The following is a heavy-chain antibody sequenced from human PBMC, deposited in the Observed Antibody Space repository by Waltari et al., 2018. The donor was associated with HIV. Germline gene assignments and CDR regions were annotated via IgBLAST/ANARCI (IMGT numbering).Heavy chain of an antibody. Sequence: EVQLVESGGGLVKPGGSLRLSWAASGFTFISYGMNGVRQAPGKGRGWVSSISSSSSYIYYADSVKGRFTISRDNAKNSLYLQMNSLRAEDTAVYYCATYYYDSSGYRDYWGQGTLVTVSS. CDR3: ATYYYDSSGYRDY. J-gene: IGHJ4*02. CDR2: ISSSSSYI. D-gene: IGHD3-22*01. V-gene: IGHV3-21*01. CDR1: GFTFISYG.